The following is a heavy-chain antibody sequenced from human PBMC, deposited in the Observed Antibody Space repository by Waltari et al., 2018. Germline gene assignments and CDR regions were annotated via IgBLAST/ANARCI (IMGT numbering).Heavy chain of an antibody. CDR3: GAGPPTNNINY. Sequence: EVQLVESGGGSVQPGGSLRLSCAASGFPFNNHWMSWVRQAPGKGLVWVSYIYTDGSGTAYADSVKGRFTISRDNAKKLLFLQMDSLRGDDTAVYFCGAGPPTNNINYWGQGTLVTVSS. D-gene: IGHD6-13*01. CDR2: IYTDGSGT. V-gene: IGHV3-74*01. CDR1: GFPFNNHW. J-gene: IGHJ4*02.